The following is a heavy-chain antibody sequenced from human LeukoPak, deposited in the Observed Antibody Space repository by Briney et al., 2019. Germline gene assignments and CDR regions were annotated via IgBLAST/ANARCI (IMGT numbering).Heavy chain of an antibody. V-gene: IGHV3-23*01. CDR1: GFTFSSYA. CDR3: AREGYCSNTSCYLVNY. J-gene: IGHJ4*02. CDR2: ISGSGGST. Sequence: GGSLRLSCAASGFTFSSYAMSWVRQAPGKGLEWVSAISGSGGSTYYADSVKGRFTISRDNSKNTLYLQMNSLRAEDTAVYYCAREGYCSNTSCYLVNYWGQGTLVTVSS. D-gene: IGHD2-2*01.